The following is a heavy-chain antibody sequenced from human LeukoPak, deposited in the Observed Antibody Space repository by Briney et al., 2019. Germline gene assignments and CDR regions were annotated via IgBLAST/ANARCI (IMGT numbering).Heavy chain of an antibody. CDR2: IIPIFGTA. D-gene: IGHD3-22*01. CDR1: GGTFSSYA. V-gene: IGHV1-69*05. CDR3: ARTMIPTSPGLNWFDP. J-gene: IGHJ5*02. Sequence: GASVKVSCKASGGTFSSYAISWVRQAPGQGLEWMGGIIPIFGTANYAQKFQGRVTIATDESTSTAYMELSSLRSEDTAMYYCARTMIPTSPGLNWFDPWGQGTLVTVSS.